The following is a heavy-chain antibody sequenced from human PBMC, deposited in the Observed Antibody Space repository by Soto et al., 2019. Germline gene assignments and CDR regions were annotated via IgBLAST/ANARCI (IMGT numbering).Heavy chain of an antibody. CDR3: ARKGAHYTPLDH. CDR2: TNVGNGNP. V-gene: IGHV1-3*01. CDR1: GYKVTDYA. Sequence: DPVKVPRKASGYKVTDYAIHWVRHLPGQGLEWMGWTNVGNGNPGYSRKFQGRVSNARDMSASTPYKEATSPTYEDTAIYYCARKGAHYTPLDHWDQGTLVTGSA. D-gene: IGHD1-26*01. J-gene: IGHJ4*02.